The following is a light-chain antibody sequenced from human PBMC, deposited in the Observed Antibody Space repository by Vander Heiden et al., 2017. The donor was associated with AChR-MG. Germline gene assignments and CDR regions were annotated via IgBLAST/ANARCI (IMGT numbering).Light chain of an antibody. V-gene: IGKV1-6*01. CDR2: AAS. Sequence: AIQMTPPPSSLSAFVGDRVSITCRASQDIGNELGWYQQKPGKAPKLLISAASDLQTGVPSRFSGSASGTDFTLTISSLQPEDFATYYCLQDYNYPYTFGQGTKLEIK. CDR1: QDIGNE. J-gene: IGKJ2*01. CDR3: LQDYNYPYT.